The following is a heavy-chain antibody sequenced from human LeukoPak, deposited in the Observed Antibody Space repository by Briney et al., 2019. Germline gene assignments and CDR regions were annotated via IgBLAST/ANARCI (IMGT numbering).Heavy chain of an antibody. CDR1: GFTFTDHY. V-gene: IGHV1-2*02. D-gene: IGHD2/OR15-2a*01. CDR2: IGPHSTFT. J-gene: IGHJ4*02. Sequence: SSVTVSCKSSGFTFTDHYIHWVRQGPGQGLEWMGYIGPHSTFTSSPQEFQGRVTMTRDASMSTAYMELTRLTSDDTAVYYCVREGEGPLSKDFDYWGQGTLVTVSS. CDR3: VREGEGPLSKDFDY.